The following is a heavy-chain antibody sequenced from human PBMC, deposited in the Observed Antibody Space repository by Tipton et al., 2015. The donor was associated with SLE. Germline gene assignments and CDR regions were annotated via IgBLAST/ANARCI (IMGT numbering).Heavy chain of an antibody. CDR1: GGSFSGYY. V-gene: IGHV4-34*01. D-gene: IGHD3-10*01. CDR2: INHSGST. CDR3: ARGEGYYGSGSYQGWFDP. J-gene: IGHJ5*02. Sequence: LRLSCAVYGGSFSGYYWTWIRQPPGRGLEWIGEINHSGSTNYNPSLKSRVTISVGTSKNQFSLKLDSVTAADTAVYYCARGEGYYGSGSYQGWFDPWGQGTLVTVSS.